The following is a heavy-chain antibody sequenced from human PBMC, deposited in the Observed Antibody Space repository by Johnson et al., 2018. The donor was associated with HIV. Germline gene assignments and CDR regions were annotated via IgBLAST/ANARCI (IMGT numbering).Heavy chain of an antibody. CDR1: GFTFSSYW. V-gene: IGHV3-74*01. J-gene: IGHJ3*02. D-gene: IGHD2-15*01. Sequence: VQLVESGGGLVQPGGSLRLSCAASGFTFSSYWMHWVRQAPGTGLVWVSRINSDGRSTSYADSVKGRFTISRDNAKNTLYLQMNSLRAEDTAVYYCARDGYCSGGSCYSGDRLDAFDIWGQGTMVTVSS. CDR2: INSDGRST. CDR3: ARDGYCSGGSCYSGDRLDAFDI.